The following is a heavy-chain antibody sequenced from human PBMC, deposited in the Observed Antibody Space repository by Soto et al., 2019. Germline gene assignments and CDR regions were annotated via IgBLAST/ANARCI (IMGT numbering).Heavy chain of an antibody. J-gene: IGHJ3*02. CDR2: ISSSSSYI. D-gene: IGHD3-9*01. V-gene: IGHV3-21*01. CDR1: GFTFSSYS. CDR3: ARDLREVLRYFGAFDI. Sequence: PGGSLRLSCAASGFTFSSYSMNWVRQAPGKGLEWVSSISSSSSYIYYADSVKGRFTISRDNAKNSLYLQMNSLRAEDTAVYYCARDLREVLRYFGAFDIRGQGTMVTVSS.